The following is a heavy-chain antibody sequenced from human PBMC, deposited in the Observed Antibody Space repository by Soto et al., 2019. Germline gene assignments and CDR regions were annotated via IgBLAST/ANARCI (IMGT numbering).Heavy chain of an antibody. Sequence: EVQLVESGGGLVQPGGSLRLSRAASGFSFSDYYINWVRQAPGKGLEWVGRTRNKASSYTTDYAAFVKGRFTISRDDSKNLIYLQMNSLKTEDTAVYYCAREGSSSGPDYEYWGQGTLVTVSS. CDR3: AREGSSSGPDYEY. J-gene: IGHJ4*02. CDR2: TRNKASSYTT. D-gene: IGHD3-22*01. V-gene: IGHV3-72*01. CDR1: GFSFSDYY.